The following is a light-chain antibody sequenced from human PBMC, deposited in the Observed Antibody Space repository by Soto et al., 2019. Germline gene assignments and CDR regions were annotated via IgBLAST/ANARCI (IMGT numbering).Light chain of an antibody. V-gene: IGKV3-20*01. CDR1: QSVSSNY. J-gene: IGKJ1*01. CDR2: GAS. CDR3: QQHGSSPQT. Sequence: EIVLTQSPATLSLSPGERATLSCRASQSVSSNYLAWYQQKPGQAPRLLIYGASSRATGIPDRFSGSGSGTDFTLTISRLEPEDFAVYYCQQHGSSPQTFGQGTKV.